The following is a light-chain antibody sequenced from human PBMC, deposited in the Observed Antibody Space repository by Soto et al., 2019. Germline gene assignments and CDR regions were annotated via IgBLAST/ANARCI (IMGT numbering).Light chain of an antibody. CDR2: STS. J-gene: IGLJ3*02. V-gene: IGLV7-43*01. Sequence: QAVVTQDPSLTVSPGGPVTLTCASTTGAVTNGYYPTWFQQHSGQAPRALIYSTSNKHSWTPARFSGSLLGGKAALTLSGVPPEDEAEDYCLLYYGGAQPWVFGGGTKLTVL. CDR1: TGAVTNGYY. CDR3: LLYYGGAQPWV.